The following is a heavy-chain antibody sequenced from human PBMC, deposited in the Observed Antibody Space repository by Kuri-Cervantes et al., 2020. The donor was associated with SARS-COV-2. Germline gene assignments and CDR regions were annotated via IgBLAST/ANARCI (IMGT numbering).Heavy chain of an antibody. CDR3: ARHLEEHTIFGVVIIPGPFDH. CDR1: GGSISSGDYY. V-gene: IGHV4-30-4*08. D-gene: IGHD3-3*01. CDR2: IYYSGST. Sequence: SETLSLTCTVSGGSISSGDYYWSWIRQPPGKGLEWIGYIYYSGSTYYNPSLKSRVTISVDTSKNQFPLKLSSVTAADTAVYYCARHLEEHTIFGVVIIPGPFDHWGQGTLVTVSS. J-gene: IGHJ4*02.